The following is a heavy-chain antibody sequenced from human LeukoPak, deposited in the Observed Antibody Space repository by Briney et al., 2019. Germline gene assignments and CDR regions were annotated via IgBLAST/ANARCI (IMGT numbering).Heavy chain of an antibody. Sequence: SETLSLTCTVSGGSISSGDYCWSWIRQPPGKGLEWIGYIYYSGSTYYNPSLKSRVTISVDTSKNQFSLKLSSVTAADTAVYYCARDSITIFGVPGGWFDPWGQGTLVTVSS. J-gene: IGHJ5*02. CDR3: ARDSITIFGVPGGWFDP. CDR2: IYYSGST. CDR1: GGSISSGDYC. D-gene: IGHD3-3*01. V-gene: IGHV4-30-4*08.